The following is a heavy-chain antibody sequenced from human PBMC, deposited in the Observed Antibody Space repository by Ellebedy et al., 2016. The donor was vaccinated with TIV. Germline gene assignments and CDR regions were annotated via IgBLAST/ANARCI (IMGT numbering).Heavy chain of an antibody. J-gene: IGHJ4*02. D-gene: IGHD3-22*01. V-gene: IGHV3-7*03. CDR3: ARGYYDDNGYYAPGE. CDR2: INQEGSDK. Sequence: GESLKISCAASEFAFETDWMTWVRQAPGKGLEWVANINQEGSDKSYVDSVKGRFTIFRDNAKSSLYLQMNSLRAEDTAFYYCARGYYDDNGYYAPGEWGPGTLVAVSS. CDR1: EFAFETDW.